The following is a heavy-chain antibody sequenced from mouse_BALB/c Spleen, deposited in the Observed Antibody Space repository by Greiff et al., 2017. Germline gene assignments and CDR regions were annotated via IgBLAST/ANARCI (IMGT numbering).Heavy chain of an antibody. Sequence: QVQLQQPGAELVKPGASVKLSCKASGYTFTSYWMHWVKQRPGQGLEWIGEINPSNGRTNYNEKFKSKATLTVDKSSSTAYMQLSSLTSEDSAVYYCARSGYGNPYYWGQGTTLTVSS. D-gene: IGHD2-10*02. V-gene: IGHV1S81*02. CDR1: GYTFTSYW. CDR2: INPSNGRT. J-gene: IGHJ2*01. CDR3: ARSGYGNPYY.